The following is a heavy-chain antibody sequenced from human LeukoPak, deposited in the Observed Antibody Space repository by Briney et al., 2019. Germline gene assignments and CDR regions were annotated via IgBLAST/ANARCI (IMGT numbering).Heavy chain of an antibody. CDR2: ISWNSGSI. J-gene: IGHJ6*02. V-gene: IGHV3-9*01. Sequence: GGSLRLSCAASGFTFDDYAMHWVRQAPGKGLEWVSGISWNSGSIGYADSVKGRFTISRDNAKNSLYLQMNSLRAEDTALYYCAKDKRVVAATPGYYGMDVWGQGTTVTVSS. D-gene: IGHD2-15*01. CDR3: AKDKRVVAATPGYYGMDV. CDR1: GFTFDDYA.